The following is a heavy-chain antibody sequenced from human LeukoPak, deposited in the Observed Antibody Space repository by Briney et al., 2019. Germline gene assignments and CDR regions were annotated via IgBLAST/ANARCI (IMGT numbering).Heavy chain of an antibody. J-gene: IGHJ5*02. CDR2: IYTSGST. CDR1: GGSIXNYY. Sequence: KXXETLSLTCTXSGGSIXNYYWSWIRQAAGKGLEWIGRIYTSGSTNFNPSLKSRVTISVDTCKNQFSLKLSSVTAADTAVYYCARQGEHILFDVSRDNWFDPWGQGTLVTVSS. D-gene: IGHD3-16*01. CDR3: ARQGEHILFDVSRDNWFDP. V-gene: IGHV4-4*07.